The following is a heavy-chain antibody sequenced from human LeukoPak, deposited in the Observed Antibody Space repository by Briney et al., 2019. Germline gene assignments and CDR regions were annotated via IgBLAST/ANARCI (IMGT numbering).Heavy chain of an antibody. CDR3: TRESHSSGWYIMAY. D-gene: IGHD6-19*01. Sequence: GGSLRLSCTASGFTFGEYAMSWFRQAPGKGLEWVGFIRSKAYGGTTEYAASVKGRFNISRDDSKSIAYLQMNRMKTEDTAVYYCTRESHSSGWYIMAYWGQGTLVTVSS. CDR1: GFTFGEYA. J-gene: IGHJ4*02. V-gene: IGHV3-49*03. CDR2: IRSKAYGGTT.